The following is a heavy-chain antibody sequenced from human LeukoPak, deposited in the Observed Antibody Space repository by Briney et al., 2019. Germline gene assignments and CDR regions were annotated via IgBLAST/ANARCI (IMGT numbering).Heavy chain of an antibody. J-gene: IGHJ4*02. D-gene: IGHD5-12*01. Sequence: GGSLRLSCAVSGFTFSGFWMSWSRQAPGKGLEWVASINSDGSEGYYADVVKGRFTISRDNAKNSVYLQINSLRAEDTAVYYCARVGYSGYGYYFDYWGQGTLVTVSS. CDR2: INSDGSEG. CDR1: GFTFSGFW. V-gene: IGHV3-7*03. CDR3: ARVGYSGYGYYFDY.